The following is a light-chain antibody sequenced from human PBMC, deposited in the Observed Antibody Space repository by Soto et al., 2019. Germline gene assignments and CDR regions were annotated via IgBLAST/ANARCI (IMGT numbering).Light chain of an antibody. CDR1: QRVSSY. CDR3: QRRSNWPT. CDR2: GAS. Sequence: EIVFTESPATLSLAPGERATLACRASQRVSSYLAWYQQQPGQPPTPLIYGASSTATGIADRFSGSGSGTDFTLPISSLDPADFAVYYCQRRSNWPTFGEGTRLEIK. J-gene: IGKJ5*01. V-gene: IGKV3-11*01.